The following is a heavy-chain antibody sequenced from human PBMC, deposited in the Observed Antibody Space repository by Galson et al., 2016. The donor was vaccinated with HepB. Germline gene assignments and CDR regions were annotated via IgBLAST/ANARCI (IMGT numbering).Heavy chain of an antibody. CDR3: AKMDCGRDCPRDY. J-gene: IGHJ4*02. V-gene: IGHV3-30*18. CDR2: ISKGSRDK. D-gene: IGHD2-21*02. Sequence: SLRLSCAASGFTFSGHGMHWVRQAPGRGLEWVAVISKGSRDKQYVDSVKGRFTVSRDNSKNTLFLQMSNLRVEDTAVYYCAKMDCGRDCPRDYWGQGTLVTVSS. CDR1: GFTFSGHG.